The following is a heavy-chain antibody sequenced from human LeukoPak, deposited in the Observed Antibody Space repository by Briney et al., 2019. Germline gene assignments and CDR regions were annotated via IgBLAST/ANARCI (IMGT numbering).Heavy chain of an antibody. CDR1: GGSISSYY. D-gene: IGHD3-22*01. Sequence: SETLSLTCTVSGGSISSYYWNWIRQPPGKGLEWIGYIYYSGSTNSSGSTNYNPSLKSRATILVDTSKNQFSLKLTSVPAADTAVYYCARGGRITMITYWGQGTLVTVSS. J-gene: IGHJ4*02. CDR3: ARGGRITMITY. V-gene: IGHV4-59*01. CDR2: IYYSGSTNSSGST.